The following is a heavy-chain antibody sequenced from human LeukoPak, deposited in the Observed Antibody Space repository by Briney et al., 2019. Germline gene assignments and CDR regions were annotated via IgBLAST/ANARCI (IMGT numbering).Heavy chain of an antibody. V-gene: IGHV3-48*04. J-gene: IGHJ3*02. CDR3: AREGVGRWLQTKGAFDI. CDR1: GFTFSSYS. Sequence: QSGGSLRLSCAASGFTFSSYSMNWVRQAPGKGLEWVSYISSSGSTIYYADSVKGRFTISRDNAKNSLYLQMNSLRAEDTAVYYCAREGVGRWLQTKGAFDIWGQGTMVTVSS. CDR2: ISSSGSTI. D-gene: IGHD5-24*01.